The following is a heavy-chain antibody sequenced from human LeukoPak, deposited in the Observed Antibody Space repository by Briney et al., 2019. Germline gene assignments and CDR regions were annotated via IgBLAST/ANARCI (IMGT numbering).Heavy chain of an antibody. J-gene: IGHJ4*02. D-gene: IGHD4-11*01. CDR2: IYHSGNT. CDR1: GGSINAYY. CDR3: ARSNLYVSFYFDS. V-gene: IGHV4-59*01. Sequence: ASETLSLTCTVSGGSINAYYWTWIRQPPGKGLEWMGFIYHSGNTNYNPSLKSRVTILVDTSKNQLSLKLSSATAADTAVYYCARSNLYVSFYFDSWGQGTLVTVSS.